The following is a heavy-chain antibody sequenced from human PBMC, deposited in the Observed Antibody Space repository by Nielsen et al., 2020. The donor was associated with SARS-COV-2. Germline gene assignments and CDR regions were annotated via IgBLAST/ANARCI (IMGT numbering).Heavy chain of an antibody. D-gene: IGHD3-3*01. Sequence: VRQAPGKGLEWVASISSDSTTIKYAESVRGRFTISRDNARKSVFLEMNSLRVDDTAVYFCTRDTYDAWGQGSPVTVSS. CDR2: ISSDSTTI. CDR3: TRDTYDA. V-gene: IGHV3-48*04. J-gene: IGHJ5*02.